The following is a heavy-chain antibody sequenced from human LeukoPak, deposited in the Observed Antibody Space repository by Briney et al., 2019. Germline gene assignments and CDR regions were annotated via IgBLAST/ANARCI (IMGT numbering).Heavy chain of an antibody. Sequence: PGGSLRLSFAASGFPVSSNYMSWVRQAPGKGLEWVSVIYSGGSTYYADSVKGRFTISRDNSKNTLYLQMNSLRAEDTAVYYCARVSVFSGSYLDYWGQGTLVTVSS. CDR2: IYSGGST. D-gene: IGHD1-26*01. CDR1: GFPVSSNY. J-gene: IGHJ4*02. CDR3: ARVSVFSGSYLDY. V-gene: IGHV3-53*01.